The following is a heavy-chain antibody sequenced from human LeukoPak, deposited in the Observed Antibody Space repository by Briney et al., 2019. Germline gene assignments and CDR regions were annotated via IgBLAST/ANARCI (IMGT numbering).Heavy chain of an antibody. Sequence: SETLSLTCTVSGGSISSYNWSWIRQPPGKGLEWIGYIYYSGSTNYNPSLKSRVTISEDMSKNQFSLKLSSVTAADTAVYYCARDLYTAMDYWGQGTLVTVSS. J-gene: IGHJ4*02. D-gene: IGHD5-18*01. CDR2: IYYSGST. V-gene: IGHV4-59*01. CDR1: GGSISSYN. CDR3: ARDLYTAMDY.